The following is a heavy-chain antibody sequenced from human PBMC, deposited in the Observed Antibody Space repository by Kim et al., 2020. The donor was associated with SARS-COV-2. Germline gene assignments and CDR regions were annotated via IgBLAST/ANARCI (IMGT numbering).Heavy chain of an antibody. Sequence: SVKVSCKASGGTFSSYAISWVRQAPGQGLEWMGGIIPIFGTANYAQKFQGRVTITADESTSTAYMELSSLRSEDTAVYYCARDYGGNPGAHYFDYWGQGTLVTVSS. J-gene: IGHJ4*02. D-gene: IGHD4-17*01. V-gene: IGHV1-69*13. CDR2: IIPIFGTA. CDR1: GGTFSSYA. CDR3: ARDYGGNPGAHYFDY.